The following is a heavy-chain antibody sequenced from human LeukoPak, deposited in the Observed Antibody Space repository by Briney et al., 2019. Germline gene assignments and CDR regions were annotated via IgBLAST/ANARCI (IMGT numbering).Heavy chain of an antibody. CDR2: ISYDGSNK. Sequence: QPGRSLRLSCAASGFTFSSYAMHWVRQAPGKGLEWVAVISYDGSNKYYADSVKGRFTISRDNSKNTLYLQMNSLRAEDTAVYYCATDATGYNFDYWGQGTLVTVSS. V-gene: IGHV3-30-3*01. CDR3: ATDATGYNFDY. D-gene: IGHD1-1*01. CDR1: GFTFSSYA. J-gene: IGHJ4*02.